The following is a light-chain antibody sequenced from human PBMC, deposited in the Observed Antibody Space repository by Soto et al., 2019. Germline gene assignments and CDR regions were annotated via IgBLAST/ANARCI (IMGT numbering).Light chain of an antibody. CDR3: QQYDILPIT. V-gene: IGKV1-33*01. CDR1: QDINIY. Sequence: DIHMTQSPSSLFASVGDIVTITCQATQDINIYLNWYQQKPGKAPNLLIYDASNLEIGVPSRFSGSGSGTHFTFTISSLQTEDIGTYYCQQYDILPITFGRGTRLEIK. CDR2: DAS. J-gene: IGKJ5*01.